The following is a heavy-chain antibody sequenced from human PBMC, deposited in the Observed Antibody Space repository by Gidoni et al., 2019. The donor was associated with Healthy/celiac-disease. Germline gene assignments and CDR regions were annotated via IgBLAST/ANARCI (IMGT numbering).Heavy chain of an antibody. CDR1: GCSIRSSSYY. J-gene: IGHJ6*02. CDR3: ARTAIRYYYYYGMDV. Sequence: QLQLQESGPGLVKPSETLSLTCTVPGCSIRSSSYYWGWIRQPPGKGLEWIGSIYYSGSTYYNPSLKSRVTISVDTSKNQFSLKLSSVTAADTAVYYCARTAIRYYYYYGMDVWGQGTTVTVSS. V-gene: IGHV4-39*01. CDR2: IYYSGST.